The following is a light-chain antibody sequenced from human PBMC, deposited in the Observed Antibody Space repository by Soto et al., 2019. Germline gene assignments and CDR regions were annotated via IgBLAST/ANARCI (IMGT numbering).Light chain of an antibody. V-gene: IGKV1-5*03. Sequence: DIPMTQSPSTLSASVGGRVTSTCRASQSISTWLAWDQQKPWKAPYLLSYKAITLHTGVQSRISGSASGTEFTLTISTLQPDDFATDYCRHYDGYPLTSGGGTKVEIK. J-gene: IGKJ4*01. CDR1: QSISTW. CDR3: RHYDGYPLT. CDR2: KAI.